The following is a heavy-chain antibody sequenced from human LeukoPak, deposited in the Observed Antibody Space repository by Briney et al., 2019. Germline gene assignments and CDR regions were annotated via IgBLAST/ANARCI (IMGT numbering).Heavy chain of an antibody. CDR3: ARPKAVAGRRDAFDI. V-gene: IGHV7-4-1*02. Sequence: GASVKVSCKASGYTFTSYAMNWVRQAPGQGLEWMGWINTNTGNPTYAQGFTGRFVFSLDTSVSTAYLQISSLKDEDTAVYYCARPKAVAGRRDAFDIWGQGTMVTVSS. J-gene: IGHJ3*02. CDR1: GYTFTSYA. D-gene: IGHD6-19*01. CDR2: INTNTGNP.